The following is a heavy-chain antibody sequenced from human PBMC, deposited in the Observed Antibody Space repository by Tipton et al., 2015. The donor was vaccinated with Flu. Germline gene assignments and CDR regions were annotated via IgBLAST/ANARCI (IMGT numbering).Heavy chain of an antibody. V-gene: IGHV4-38-2*01. CDR2: FYPSGTS. D-gene: IGHD2-21*01. CDR1: TFSVSGIVY. J-gene: IGHJ4*02. CDR3: ARLEGAFEGGHCVGSNCWISF. Sequence: TLSLTCSVSTFSVSGIVYWGWIRQSPGKGLEWLGSFYPSGTSYYNPSVKSRVTISLDTSKGHSSLNLRSVTAGDTAVYYCARLEGAFEGGHCVGSNCWISFWGQGTLVTVSS.